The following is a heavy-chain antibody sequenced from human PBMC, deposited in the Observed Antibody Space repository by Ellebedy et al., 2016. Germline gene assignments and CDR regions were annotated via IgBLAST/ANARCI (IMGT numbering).Heavy chain of an antibody. CDR3: ARGAQRFRMVRPDEPSDYFDY. CDR1: GFTFSSYW. V-gene: IGHV3-7*01. J-gene: IGHJ4*02. D-gene: IGHD3-10*01. Sequence: GESLKISXAASGFTFSSYWMSWVRQAPGKGLEWVANIKQDGSEKYYVDSVKGRFTISRDNAKNSLYLQMNSLRAEDTAVYYCARGAQRFRMVRPDEPSDYFDYWGQGTLVTVSS. CDR2: IKQDGSEK.